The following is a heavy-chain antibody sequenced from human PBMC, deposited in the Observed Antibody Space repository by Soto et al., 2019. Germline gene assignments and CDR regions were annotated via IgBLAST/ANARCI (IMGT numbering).Heavy chain of an antibody. V-gene: IGHV1-18*01. CDR3: ARHTSSWPFDY. CDR1: GYTFTSYG. J-gene: IGHJ4*02. D-gene: IGHD6-13*01. Sequence: QVQLVQSGAEAKKPGASVKVSCKASGYTFTSYGISWVRQAPGQGPEWMGWISTNNGNTNYAQKIRGRVTMTTDTSTSTAYMELRSLRSDDTAVYYCARHTSSWPFDYWGQGTLVTVSS. CDR2: ISTNNGNT.